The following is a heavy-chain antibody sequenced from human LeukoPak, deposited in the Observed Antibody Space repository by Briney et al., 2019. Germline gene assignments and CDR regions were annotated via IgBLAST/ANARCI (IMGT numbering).Heavy chain of an antibody. CDR2: ISAYNGNT. Sequence: GASVKVSCKASGYTFTSYGISWVRQAPGQGLEWMGWISAYNGNTNYAQKLQGRVTMTTDTSTSTAYMELRSLRSDDTAVYYYARDPTIFGVGNYGMDVWGQGTTVTVSS. D-gene: IGHD3-3*01. CDR1: GYTFTSYG. V-gene: IGHV1-18*01. CDR3: ARDPTIFGVGNYGMDV. J-gene: IGHJ6*02.